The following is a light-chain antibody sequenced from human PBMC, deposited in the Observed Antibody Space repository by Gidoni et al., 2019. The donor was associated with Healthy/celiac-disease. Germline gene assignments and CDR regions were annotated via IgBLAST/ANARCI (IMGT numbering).Light chain of an antibody. Sequence: DIVMTQSPLSLPVTPGEPASISCRSNQSLLHSNGYNYLDWYLQKPGQSPQLLIYLGSNRASGVPDRFSGSGSGTDFTLKISRVEAEDVGVYYCMQALQTPTFXSXTKVDIK. CDR1: QSLLHSNGYNY. J-gene: IGKJ3*01. V-gene: IGKV2-28*01. CDR2: LGS. CDR3: MQALQTPT.